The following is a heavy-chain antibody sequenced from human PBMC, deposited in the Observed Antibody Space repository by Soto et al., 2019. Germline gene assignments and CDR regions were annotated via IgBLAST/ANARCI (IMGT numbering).Heavy chain of an antibody. J-gene: IGHJ4*02. CDR1: GFTFSYYS. D-gene: IGHD4-4*01. Sequence: EVQLVESGGGLVKPGGSLRLSCAASGFTFSYYSMNWVRQAPGKGLEWVSAISGSGNYIHYAAFLRGRFTISRDNATTSLYLPMNSLRAEDTAAYYCAREGLNNYTKYYFASWGKGTVVTSSS. CDR3: AREGLNNYTKYYFAS. V-gene: IGHV3-21*01. CDR2: ISGSGNYI.